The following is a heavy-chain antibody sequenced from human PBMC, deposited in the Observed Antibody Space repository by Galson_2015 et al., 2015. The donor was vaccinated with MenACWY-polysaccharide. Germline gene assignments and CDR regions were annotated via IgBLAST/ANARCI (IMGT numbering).Heavy chain of an antibody. V-gene: IGHV1-69*04. CDR2: IIPFLGRT. CDR1: GGTFDTHA. Sequence: SVKVSCKASGGTFDTHAIYWVRQAPGQGLEWMGRIIPFLGRTDFSQNFQDRVTITADQSTNTVYMELSSLRSDDTAMYYCARVVTADSGNYAWFDPWGQGTLVTVSS. CDR3: ARVVTADSGNYAWFDP. J-gene: IGHJ5*02. D-gene: IGHD4-23*01.